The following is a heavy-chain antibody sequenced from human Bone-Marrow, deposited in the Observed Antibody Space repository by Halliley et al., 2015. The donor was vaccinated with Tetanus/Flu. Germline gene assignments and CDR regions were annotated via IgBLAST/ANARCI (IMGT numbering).Heavy chain of an antibody. J-gene: IGHJ4*02. Sequence: LEWVSAIFSGGVTSYADSVEGRFTISRDNSKNTLFLQMNSLRAEDTAVYYCARDWADGDSGYRYWGQGTLVTVSS. CDR3: ARDWADGDSGYRY. V-gene: IGHV3-53*01. CDR2: IFSGGVT. D-gene: IGHD3-22*01.